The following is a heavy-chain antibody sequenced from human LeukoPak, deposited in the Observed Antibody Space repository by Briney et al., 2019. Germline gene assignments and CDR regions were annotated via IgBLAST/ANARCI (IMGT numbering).Heavy chain of an antibody. V-gene: IGHV3-30*03. CDR1: GFTFSTYG. D-gene: IGHD5-12*01. CDR2: ISYDGSNK. CDR3: ARAKWLRLLLLLDY. J-gene: IGHJ4*02. Sequence: GGSLRLSCAASGFTFSTYGMHWVRQAPGKGLEWVAVISYDGSNKFYADSVKGRFTISRDNSENTLFLQMNSLRPEDTAAYYCARAKWLRLLLLLDYWGQGTLVTVSS.